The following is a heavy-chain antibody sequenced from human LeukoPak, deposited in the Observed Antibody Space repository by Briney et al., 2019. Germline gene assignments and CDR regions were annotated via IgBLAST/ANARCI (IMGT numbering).Heavy chain of an antibody. J-gene: IGHJ4*02. D-gene: IGHD2-15*01. CDR1: GFTFSSYW. V-gene: IGHV3-7*01. Sequence: PGGSLRLSCAASGFTFSSYWMSWVRQAPGKGLEWVANIRQDGSEKYYVDSVKGRFTISRDNAKSSLYLQMNSLRAEDTAVYYCAREGYCSGGSCRPYYFDYWGQGTLVTVSS. CDR3: AREGYCSGGSCRPYYFDY. CDR2: IRQDGSEK.